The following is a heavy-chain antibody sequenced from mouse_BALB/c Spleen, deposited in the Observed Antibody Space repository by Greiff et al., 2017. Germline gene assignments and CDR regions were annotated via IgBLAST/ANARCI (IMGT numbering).Heavy chain of an antibody. Sequence: EVQVVESGPGLVKPSQSLSLTCSVTGYSITSGYYWNWIRQFPGNKLEWMGYISYDGSNNYNPSLKNRISITRDTSKNQFFLKLNSVTTEDTATYYCARETGGGAMDYWGQGTSVTVSS. J-gene: IGHJ4*01. CDR2: ISYDGSN. D-gene: IGHD1-1*02. V-gene: IGHV3-6*02. CDR3: ARETGGGAMDY. CDR1: GYSITSGYY.